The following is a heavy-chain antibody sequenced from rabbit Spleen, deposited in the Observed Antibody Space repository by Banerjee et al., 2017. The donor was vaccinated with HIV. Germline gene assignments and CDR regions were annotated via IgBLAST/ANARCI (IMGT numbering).Heavy chain of an antibody. J-gene: IGHJ4*01. D-gene: IGHD1-1*01. CDR1: GVSFSDKDV. CDR3: ARDLVGVIGWNFYL. V-gene: IGHV1S45*01. CDR2: INAATGKP. Sequence: EQLEESGGGLVKPEGSLTLTCKASGVSFSDKDVMCWVRQAPGKGLEWIACINAATGKPVYATWAKGRFTISRTSSTTVTLRMTSLTAADTATYFCARDLVGVIGWNFYLWGPGTLVTVS.